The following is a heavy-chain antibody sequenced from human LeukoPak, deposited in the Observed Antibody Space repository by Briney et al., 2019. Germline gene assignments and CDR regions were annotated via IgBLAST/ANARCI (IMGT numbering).Heavy chain of an antibody. CDR1: GYSFTRYW. CDR3: AREGAPYCSGGSCYSYGMDV. CDR2: IYPGDSDT. J-gene: IGHJ6*02. Sequence: GESLKISCKGSGYSFTRYWIGWVRQMPGKGLEWMGIIYPGDSDTRYSPSFQGQVTISADKSISTAYLQWSSLKASDTAMYYCAREGAPYCSGGSCYSYGMDVWGQGTTVTVSS. D-gene: IGHD2-15*01. V-gene: IGHV5-51*01.